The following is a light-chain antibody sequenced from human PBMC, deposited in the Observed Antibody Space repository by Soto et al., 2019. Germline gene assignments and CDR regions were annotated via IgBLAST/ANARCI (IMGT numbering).Light chain of an antibody. Sequence: DIQMTQSPSTLSGSVGDRVTITCRASQTISSWLAWYQQKPGKAPKPLIYKASTLKSGVPSRFSGSGSGTEFTLTISSLQPDDFATYYCQHYNSYSAAFGQGTKV. CDR3: QHYNSYSAA. CDR2: KAS. V-gene: IGKV1-5*03. J-gene: IGKJ1*01. CDR1: QTISSW.